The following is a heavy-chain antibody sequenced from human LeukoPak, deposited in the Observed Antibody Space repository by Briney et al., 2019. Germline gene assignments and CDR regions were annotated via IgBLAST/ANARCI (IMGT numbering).Heavy chain of an antibody. J-gene: IGHJ4*02. Sequence: GGSLRLSCAASGFTFSGYWMSWVRQAPGQGLEWVAKINQDGREQHFVDSVKGRFTISRDNAKNSPFLQMDSMRAEDTAVYYCTGGALDYWGQGALVTVSS. CDR3: TGGALDY. CDR2: INQDGREQ. V-gene: IGHV3-7*04. CDR1: GFTFSGYW.